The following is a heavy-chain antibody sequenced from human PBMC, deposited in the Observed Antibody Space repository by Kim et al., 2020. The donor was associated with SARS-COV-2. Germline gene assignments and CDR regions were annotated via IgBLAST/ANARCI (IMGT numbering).Heavy chain of an antibody. CDR3: AKDHPPLYYYDSSGYADAFDI. CDR2: ISGSGGST. V-gene: IGHV3-23*01. J-gene: IGHJ3*02. D-gene: IGHD3-22*01. CDR1: GFTFSSYA. Sequence: GGSLRLSCAASGFTFSSYAMSWVRQAPGKGLEWVSAISGSGGSTYYADSVKGRFTISRDNSKNTLYLQMNSLRAEDTAVYYCAKDHPPLYYYDSSGYADAFDIWGQGTMVTVSS.